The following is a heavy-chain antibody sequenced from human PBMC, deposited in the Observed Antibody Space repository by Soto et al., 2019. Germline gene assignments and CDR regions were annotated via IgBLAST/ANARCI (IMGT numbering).Heavy chain of an antibody. CDR1: GFIFRSFV. Sequence: VGSLRLSCAGSGFIFRSFVMHWVRQAPGKGLEWVALISNDENTKYYADSVKGRFTVSRDNSRKTLYVQMNSLRAEDTAVYYCARGTTYRYFDYWGQGTLVTVSS. D-gene: IGHD1-1*01. CDR2: ISNDENTK. CDR3: ARGTTYRYFDY. J-gene: IGHJ4*02. V-gene: IGHV3-30-3*01.